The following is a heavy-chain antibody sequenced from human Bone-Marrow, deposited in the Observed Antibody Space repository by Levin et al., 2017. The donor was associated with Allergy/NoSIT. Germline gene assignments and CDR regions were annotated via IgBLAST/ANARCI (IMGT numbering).Heavy chain of an antibody. CDR3: AKDGPDAPGYHFDY. CDR2: ISGSGRST. J-gene: IGHJ4*02. V-gene: IGHV3-23*01. Sequence: GGSLRLSCAASGIAFNNNALSWVRQAPGKGLEWVSAISGSGRSTYYAPSVRGRFTISRDNSKNTLYLQMNNLGAEDTAVYYCAKDGPDAPGYHFDYWGQGTLVTVSS. CDR1: GIAFNNNA. D-gene: IGHD2-15*01.